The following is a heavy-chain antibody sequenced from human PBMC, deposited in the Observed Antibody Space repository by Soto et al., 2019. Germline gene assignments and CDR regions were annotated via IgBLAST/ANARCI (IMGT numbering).Heavy chain of an antibody. CDR3: ARAACNFWSGSDCSIDY. Sequence: AETLSLTCAVYGGSFSGYYWTWIRPPPGKGLEWIGEINHSGSTNYNPSLKSRVTISVDTSKNQFSLKLSSVTAADTAVYYCARAACNFWSGSDCSIDYWGQGTLVTVSS. CDR1: GGSFSGYY. D-gene: IGHD3-3*01. J-gene: IGHJ4*02. CDR2: INHSGST. V-gene: IGHV4-34*01.